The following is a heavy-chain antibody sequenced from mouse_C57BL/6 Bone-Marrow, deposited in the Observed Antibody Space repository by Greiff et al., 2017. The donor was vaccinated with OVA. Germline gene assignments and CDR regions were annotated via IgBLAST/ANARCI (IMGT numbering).Heavy chain of an antibody. CDR1: GYTFTSYW. V-gene: IGHV1-69*01. J-gene: IGHJ2*01. CDR2: IDPSDSYT. CDR3: ARGGVTLDD. D-gene: IGHD2-2*01. Sequence: QVQLQQPGAELVMPGASVKLSCKASGYTFTSYWMHWVKQRPGQGLEWIGEIDPSDSYTNYNQKFKGKSTLTVDKSSSTAYMQLSSLTSDDAAVYYCARGGVTLDDWGQGTTLTVSS.